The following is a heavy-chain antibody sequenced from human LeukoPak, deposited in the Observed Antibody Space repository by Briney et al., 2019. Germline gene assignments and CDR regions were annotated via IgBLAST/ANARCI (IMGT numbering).Heavy chain of an antibody. D-gene: IGHD1-26*01. CDR1: EFAFSTYN. J-gene: IGHJ4*02. CDR2: ISTGSSTT. CDR3: VRDLGGRSGH. Sequence: PGGSLGLSCAASEFAFSTYNMNWVRQAPGKGLEWVSYISTGSSTTYYADSVKGRFTISRDNAKNTLYLQMNSLTAEDTAVYYCVRDLGGRSGHWGQGTLVTVSS. V-gene: IGHV3-48*04.